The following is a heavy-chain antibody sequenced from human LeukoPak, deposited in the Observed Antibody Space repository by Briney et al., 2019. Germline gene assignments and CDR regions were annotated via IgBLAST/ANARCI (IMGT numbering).Heavy chain of an antibody. CDR3: ARDRCGGDCYSQDNWFDP. Sequence: GGSLRLSCAASGFTFSSYSMNWVRQAPGKGLEWVAVIWYDGSNKYYADSVKGRFTISRDNSKNTLYLQMNSLRAEDTAVYYCARDRCGGDCYSQDNWFDPWGQGTLVTVSS. D-gene: IGHD2-21*02. CDR1: GFTFSSYS. J-gene: IGHJ5*02. CDR2: IWYDGSNK. V-gene: IGHV3-33*08.